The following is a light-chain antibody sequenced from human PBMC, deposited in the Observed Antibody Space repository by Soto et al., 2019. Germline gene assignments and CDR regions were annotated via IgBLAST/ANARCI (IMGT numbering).Light chain of an antibody. CDR1: QSISSY. CDR2: AAS. CDR3: QQSYSTLPIP. J-gene: IGKJ5*01. Sequence: PSSLSSSGGDGVTSTCRDSQSISSYLNWYQQKPGKAPKLLIYAASSLQSGVPSRFSGSGSGTDFTLTISSLQPEDFATYYCQQSYSTLPIPFGQGTRLAIK. V-gene: IGKV1-39*01.